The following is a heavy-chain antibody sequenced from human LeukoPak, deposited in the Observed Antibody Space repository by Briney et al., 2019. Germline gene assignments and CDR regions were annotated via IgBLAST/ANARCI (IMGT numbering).Heavy chain of an antibody. V-gene: IGHV3-7*01. J-gene: IGHJ4*02. CDR1: GFTFSGHW. D-gene: IGHD1-14*01. CDR2: INQGGSDK. Sequence: HPGGSLRLSCAASGFTFSGHWMSWVRQAPGKGLEWVANINQGGSDKYYVDSVKGRFTISRDNANNLLYLQMNSLRGEDTAVYYCTRDRSRAEDDWGRGTLVTVSS. CDR3: TRDRSRAEDD.